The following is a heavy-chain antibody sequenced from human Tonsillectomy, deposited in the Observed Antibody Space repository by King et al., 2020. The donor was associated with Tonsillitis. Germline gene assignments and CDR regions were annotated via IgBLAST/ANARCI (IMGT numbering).Heavy chain of an antibody. CDR3: VKDRDSGDVRGRGKYFYYAMDV. D-gene: IGHD5-12*01. J-gene: IGHJ6*02. V-gene: IGHV3-30*18. Sequence: VQLVESGGGVVQPGGSLRLSCAASGFSFNSYAIHWVRQAPGKGLEWVAVISYDASNKYYGPSVKGRFTISRDNSKNTVSLQMSSLRAEDTAVFYCVKDRDSGDVRGRGKYFYYAMDVWGQGTTVTVSS. CDR1: GFSFNSYA. CDR2: ISYDASNK.